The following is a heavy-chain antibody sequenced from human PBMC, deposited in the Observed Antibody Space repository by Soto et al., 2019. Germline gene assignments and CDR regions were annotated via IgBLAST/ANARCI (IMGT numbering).Heavy chain of an antibody. CDR1: GFALSTYT. V-gene: IGHV3-23*01. D-gene: IGHD1-1*01. J-gene: IGHJ4*02. Sequence: EVPLLESGGCVVQPGGSLRLSCAASGFALSTYTMNWVRQAPGKGLEWVSSIIGSSGATDYADSVRGRFTISRDISAKSVFLQMDGLRVEDTAVYYCAKDKRPDGAWDMDYWGQGTLVTVSS. CDR3: AKDKRPDGAWDMDY. CDR2: IIGSSGAT.